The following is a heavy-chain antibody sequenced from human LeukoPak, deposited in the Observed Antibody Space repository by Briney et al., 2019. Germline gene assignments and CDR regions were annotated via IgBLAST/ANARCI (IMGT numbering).Heavy chain of an antibody. CDR3: ARGRGRWYTMPDY. CDR1: GGSFSGYY. J-gene: IGHJ4*02. CDR2: INHSGST. V-gene: IGHV4-34*01. Sequence: KPSETLSLTCAVYGGSFSGYYWNWIRQPPGKGLEWIGEINHSGSTNYNPSLKSRVTISVDTSKKQLSLKLSSVTAADTPVYYCARGRGRWYTMPDYWGQETLVTVSS. D-gene: IGHD6-13*01.